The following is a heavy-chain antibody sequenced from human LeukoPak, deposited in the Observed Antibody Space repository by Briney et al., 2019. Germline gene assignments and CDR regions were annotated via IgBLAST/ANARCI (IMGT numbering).Heavy chain of an antibody. V-gene: IGHV1-18*01. D-gene: IGHD2-8*01. CDR2: ISAYNGNT. CDR3: ARGYCTNGVCYTGWFDP. CDR1: GYTFTSYG. Sequence: ASXKVSCKASGYTFTSYGISWVRQAPGQGVEWMGWISAYNGNTNYAQKLQGRVTMTTDTSTSTAYMELRSLRSDDTAVYYCARGYCTNGVCYTGWFDPWGQGTLVTVSS. J-gene: IGHJ5*02.